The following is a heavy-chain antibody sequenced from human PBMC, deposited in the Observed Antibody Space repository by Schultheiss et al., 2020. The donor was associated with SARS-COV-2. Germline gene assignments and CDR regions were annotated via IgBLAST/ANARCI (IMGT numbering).Heavy chain of an antibody. J-gene: IGHJ6*03. CDR2: INQSGGT. CDR1: GGSFSGYY. D-gene: IGHD3-22*01. V-gene: IGHV4-34*10. Sequence: SETLSLTCAVYGGSFSGYYWSWIRQPPGKGLEWIGEINQSGGTDYNASLKSRVTMSADTSKSHFYLKLSSVTAADTAVYYCARVSSSGYKSANYYYYMDVWGKGTTVTVSS. CDR3: ARVSSSGYKSANYYYYMDV.